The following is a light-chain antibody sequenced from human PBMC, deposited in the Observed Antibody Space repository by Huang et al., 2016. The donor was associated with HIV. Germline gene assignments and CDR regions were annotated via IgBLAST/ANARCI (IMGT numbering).Light chain of an antibody. CDR1: QNIPNS. V-gene: IGKV1-39*01. CDR3: QQSFSVPRT. Sequence: DIQMTQSPPSLSASVGDRFTLTCRSAQNIPNSLNWYKQKPGTAPKLLIYTVSTCESGVPSRFSGSGSGSRVTLNIGNLQPEDFATYYCQQSFSVPRTFG. J-gene: IGKJ1*01. CDR2: TVS.